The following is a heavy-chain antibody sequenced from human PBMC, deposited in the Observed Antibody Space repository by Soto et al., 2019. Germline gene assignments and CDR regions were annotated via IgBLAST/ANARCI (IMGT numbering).Heavy chain of an antibody. CDR1: GFTFSSYA. CDR2: ISGSGGST. CDR3: ATEQWYDSSGPNPP. D-gene: IGHD3-22*01. J-gene: IGHJ5*02. V-gene: IGHV3-23*01. Sequence: LRLSCAASGFTFSSYAMSWVRQAPGKGLEWVSAISGSGGSTYYADSVKGRFTISRDNSKNTLYLQMNSLRAEDTAVYYCATEQWYDSSGPNPPWGQETLVTVSS.